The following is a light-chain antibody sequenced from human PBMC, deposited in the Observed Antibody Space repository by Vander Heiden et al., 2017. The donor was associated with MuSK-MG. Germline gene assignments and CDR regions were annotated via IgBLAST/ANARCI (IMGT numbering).Light chain of an antibody. CDR1: QSLVHGDGNTY. V-gene: IGKV2-24*01. CDR3: MQTKLFPPV. Sequence: MVMTYAPLSSAVTLGQPASISCRSSQSLVHGDGNTYLSWLQQRPGQSPRLLLYKSSNRLSGVPDRFSGSGAGSDFTLKISRVEAEDVGVYYCMQTKLFPPVFGQGTKLEIK. J-gene: IGKJ2*01. CDR2: KSS.